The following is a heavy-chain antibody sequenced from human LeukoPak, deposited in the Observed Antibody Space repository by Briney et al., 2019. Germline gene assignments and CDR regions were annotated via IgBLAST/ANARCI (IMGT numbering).Heavy chain of an antibody. J-gene: IGHJ4*02. Sequence: GGSLRLSCAASGFTFTSYLMHWVRQPPGKGLVWVSRVDHAGSGTAYADSVTGRFTISRDNAKNTVYLQMNSLRAEDTAVYYCATDLGWGQGTLVTVSS. D-gene: IGHD4-17*01. CDR1: GFTFTSYL. CDR2: VDHAGSGT. CDR3: ATDLG. V-gene: IGHV3-74*01.